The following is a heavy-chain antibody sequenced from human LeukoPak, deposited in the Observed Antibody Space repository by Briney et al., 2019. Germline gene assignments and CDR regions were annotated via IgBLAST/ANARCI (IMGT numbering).Heavy chain of an antibody. Sequence: SVKVSCTASGGTFSSYAISWVRQAPGQGLEWMGGIIPIFGTANYAQKFQGRVTITTDESTSTAYMELSSLRSEDTAVYYCARDMSIHGNWGPEFDYWGQGTLVTVSS. V-gene: IGHV1-69*05. CDR1: GGTFSSYA. D-gene: IGHD7-27*01. J-gene: IGHJ4*02. CDR3: ARDMSIHGNWGPEFDY. CDR2: IIPIFGTA.